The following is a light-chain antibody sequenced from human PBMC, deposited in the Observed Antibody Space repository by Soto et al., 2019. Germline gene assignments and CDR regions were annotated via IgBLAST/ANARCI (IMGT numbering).Light chain of an antibody. CDR1: QTLSSIY. V-gene: IGKV3-20*01. Sequence: EIVLTQSPGTLSLSPGERATLSCRASQTLSSIYLAWYQQKPGQAPRLLIYGASSRATGIPDRFSGIGSGTDFTLTISRLEPEDFAVYYCQQYGSSPRTFGQGTKVDIK. CDR2: GAS. J-gene: IGKJ1*01. CDR3: QQYGSSPRT.